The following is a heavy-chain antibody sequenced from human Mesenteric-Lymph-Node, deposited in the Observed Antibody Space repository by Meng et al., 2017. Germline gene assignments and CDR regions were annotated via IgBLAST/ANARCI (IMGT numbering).Heavy chain of an antibody. CDR1: GYTFTSYG. V-gene: IGHV1-18*01. CDR2: ISVYNGNT. CDR3: ARVFLAAAGQNWFDP. D-gene: IGHD6-13*01. Sequence: GQLVQSGAEVKKPGASVKVSCKASGYTFTSYGISWVRQAPGQGLEWMGWISVYNGNTNYAQNLQGRVTMTTDTSTNTAYMELRSLRSDDTAVYYCARVFLAAAGQNWFDPWGQGTLVTVSS. J-gene: IGHJ5*02.